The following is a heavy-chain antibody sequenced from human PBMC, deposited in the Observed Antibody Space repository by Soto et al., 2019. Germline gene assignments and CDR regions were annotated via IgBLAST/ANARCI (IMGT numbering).Heavy chain of an antibody. D-gene: IGHD4-17*01. CDR1: GYSISSGYY. CDR2: IYHSGST. J-gene: IGHJ2*01. V-gene: IGHV4-38-2*01. Sequence: SETLSLTCAVSGYSISSGYYWGWIRQPPGKGLEWIGSIYHSGSTYYNPSLKSRVTISVDTSKNQLSLKLSSVTAAGTAVYYCARYTKDYGDSLWYFDLWGRGTLVTV. CDR3: ARYTKDYGDSLWYFDL.